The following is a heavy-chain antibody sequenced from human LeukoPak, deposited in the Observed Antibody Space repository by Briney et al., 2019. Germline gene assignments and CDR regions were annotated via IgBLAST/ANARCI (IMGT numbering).Heavy chain of an antibody. V-gene: IGHV3-23*01. CDR3: ARDGTGYSTYYFDY. CDR2: TSGGGGST. CDR1: GFSFGSSA. J-gene: IGHJ4*02. D-gene: IGHD3-22*01. Sequence: PGGSLRLSCAASGFSFGSSAMTWVRQAPGKGLEWVSATSGGGGSTHYADSVKGRFTISRDNSKNTLYLQMNSLRADDTAVYYCARDGTGYSTYYFDYWGQGTQVTVSS.